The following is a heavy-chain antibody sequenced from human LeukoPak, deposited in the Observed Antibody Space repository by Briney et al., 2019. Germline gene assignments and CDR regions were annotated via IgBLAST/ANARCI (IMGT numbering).Heavy chain of an antibody. J-gene: IGHJ4*02. D-gene: IGHD3-10*01. V-gene: IGHV1-18*01. Sequence: AASVKVSCKASGYTFTSYGISWVRQAPGQGLEWMGWISAYNGNTNYAQKIQGRVTMTTDTSTSTAYMELRSLRSDDTAVYYCARVHHYYGSGSPFDYWGQGTLVTVSS. CDR2: ISAYNGNT. CDR3: ARVHHYYGSGSPFDY. CDR1: GYTFTSYG.